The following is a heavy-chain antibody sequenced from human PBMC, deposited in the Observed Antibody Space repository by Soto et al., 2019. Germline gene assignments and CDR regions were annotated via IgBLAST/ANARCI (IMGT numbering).Heavy chain of an antibody. V-gene: IGHV3-7*03. CDR3: ARWNYGMDV. CDR2: IRQDGSEE. Sequence: EVQLVQSGGGLVQPGGSLRLSCEASGFMFSSYVMTWVGQAPGKGLEWVAIIRQDGSEEYFVDSVKGRFTISRDNSKNSFYLQMNSLRAEDTAVYKCARWNYGMDVWGQGTTVTVS. CDR1: GFMFSSYV. J-gene: IGHJ6*02.